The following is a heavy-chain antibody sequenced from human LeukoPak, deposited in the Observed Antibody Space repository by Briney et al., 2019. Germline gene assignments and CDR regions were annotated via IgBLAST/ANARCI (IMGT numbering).Heavy chain of an antibody. V-gene: IGHV3-48*02. Sequence: PGGSLRLSCAASGFMFSSYSMNWVRQAPGKGLEWVSYISSGSSTIYYADSVKGRFTISRDNARNALYLQMSSLRDEDTAVYYCARYSSSSGWFDPWGQGTLVTVSS. CDR2: ISSGSSTI. CDR1: GFMFSSYS. J-gene: IGHJ5*02. CDR3: ARYSSSSGWFDP. D-gene: IGHD6-6*01.